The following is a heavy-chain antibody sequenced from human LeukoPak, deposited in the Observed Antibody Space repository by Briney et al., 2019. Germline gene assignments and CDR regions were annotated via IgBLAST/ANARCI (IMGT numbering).Heavy chain of an antibody. D-gene: IGHD2-2*01. J-gene: IGHJ4*02. CDR3: ARDLVVVPAATDY. CDR2: IWYDGSTE. V-gene: IGHV3-33*01. Sequence: GGSLRLSCAASGFSFSSYGMHWVRQAPGKGLEWVAVIWYDGSTEYYVDSVKGRFTISRDNAKNSLYLQMNSLRAEDTAVYYCARDLVVVPAATDYWGQGTLVTVSS. CDR1: GFSFSSYG.